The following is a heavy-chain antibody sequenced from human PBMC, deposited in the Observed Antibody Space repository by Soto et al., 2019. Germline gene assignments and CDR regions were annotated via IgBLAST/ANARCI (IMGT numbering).Heavy chain of an antibody. CDR1: GGSISSYY. CDR3: ARGLTTYYDILTGYYNYFDY. J-gene: IGHJ4*02. V-gene: IGHV4-59*01. CDR2: IYYSGST. Sequence: QVQLQESGPGLVKPSETLSLTCTVSGGSISSYYWSWIRQPPGKGLEWIGYIYYSGSTNYNPSLKGRVTISVDTSKNQFSLKLSSVTAADTAVYYCARGLTTYYDILTGYYNYFDYWGQGTLVTVSS. D-gene: IGHD3-9*01.